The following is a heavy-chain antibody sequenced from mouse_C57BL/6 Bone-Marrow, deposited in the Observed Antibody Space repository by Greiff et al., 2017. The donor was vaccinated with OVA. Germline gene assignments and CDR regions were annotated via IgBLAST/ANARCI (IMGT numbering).Heavy chain of an antibody. V-gene: IGHV1-15*01. Sequence: VQLQQSGAELVRPGASVTLSCKASGYTFTDYEMHWVKQTPVHGLEWIGAIDPETGGTAYNQKFKGKAILTADKSSSTAYMELRSLTSEDSAVYYCTRDDGYYYAMDYWGQGTSVTVSS. J-gene: IGHJ4*01. CDR2: IDPETGGT. CDR3: TRDDGYYYAMDY. CDR1: GYTFTDYE. D-gene: IGHD2-3*01.